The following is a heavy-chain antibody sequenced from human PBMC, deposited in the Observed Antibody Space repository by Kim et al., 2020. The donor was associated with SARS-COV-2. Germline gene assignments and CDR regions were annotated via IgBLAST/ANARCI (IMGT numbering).Heavy chain of an antibody. D-gene: IGHD3-10*01. V-gene: IGHV5-51*01. CDR3: ARQRHYGSGPYGMDV. Sequence: GESLKISCKGSRYSFTSYWIGWVRQMPGKGLEWMGIIYPGDSDTRYSPFFQGQVTISVDKSISTAYLQWSSLKASDTAMYHCARQRHYGSGPYGMDVWGQGTTVTVSS. CDR1: RYSFTSYW. CDR2: IYPGDSDT. J-gene: IGHJ6*02.